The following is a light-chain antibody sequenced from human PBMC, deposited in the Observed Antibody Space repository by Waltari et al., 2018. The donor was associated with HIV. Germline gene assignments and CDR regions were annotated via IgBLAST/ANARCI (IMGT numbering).Light chain of an antibody. V-gene: IGKV3-15*01. CDR3: QQYEKWPPLT. CDR1: QSVGNN. J-gene: IGKJ4*01. CDR2: SVS. Sequence: EIVMTQSPVTLSASLGERVTLSCRASQSVGNNLAWYQQRPGQAPGVLIYSVSTRAACVPARFSGSGSGTDFTLTISSLQSEDYAVYFCQQYEKWPPLTFGGGTKV.